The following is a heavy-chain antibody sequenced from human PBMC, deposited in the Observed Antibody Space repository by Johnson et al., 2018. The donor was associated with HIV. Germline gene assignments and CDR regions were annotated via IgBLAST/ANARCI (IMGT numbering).Heavy chain of an antibody. CDR3: ARARWYLGGGSCCAFDI. CDR1: GFTFSSYW. D-gene: IGHD2-15*01. CDR2: ISYDGSNK. J-gene: IGHJ3*02. V-gene: IGHV3-7*01. Sequence: EMQLVESGGGLVQPGGSLRLSCAASGFTFSSYWMSWVRQAPGKGLEWVALISYDGSNKYYADSVKGRFTISRDNAKNSLYLQMNSLRAEDTAVYYCARARWYLGGGSCCAFDIWGQGTMVTVSS.